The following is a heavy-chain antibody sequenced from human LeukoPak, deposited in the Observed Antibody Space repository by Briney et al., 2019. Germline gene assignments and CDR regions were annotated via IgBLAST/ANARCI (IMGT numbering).Heavy chain of an antibody. CDR3: ARIFYGDYRAGEAFDI. Sequence: SETLSLTCAVYGGSFSGYYWSWIRQPPGKGLEWIGEINHSGSTNYNPSLKSRVTISVDTSKNQFSLKLSSVTAADTAVYYCARIFYGDYRAGEAFDIWGQGTMVTVSS. V-gene: IGHV4-34*01. CDR1: GGSFSGYY. CDR2: INHSGST. D-gene: IGHD4-17*01. J-gene: IGHJ3*02.